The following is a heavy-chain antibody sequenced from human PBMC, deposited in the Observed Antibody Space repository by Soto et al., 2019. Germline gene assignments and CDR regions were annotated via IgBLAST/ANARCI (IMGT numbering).Heavy chain of an antibody. V-gene: IGHV3-23*01. CDR3: ARCASCGGDCEYDY. Sequence: EVQLLESGGGLVQPGGSLTLSCAASGFTFSSYGMSWFRQAPGKGLEWVSSISSRDGRTYHADSVKGRFTISRDNSKNTMYLQMNTLKADDTAVYYCARCASCGGDCEYDYWGQGTLVTVSS. CDR2: ISSRDGRT. J-gene: IGHJ4*02. D-gene: IGHD2-21*01. CDR1: GFTFSSYG.